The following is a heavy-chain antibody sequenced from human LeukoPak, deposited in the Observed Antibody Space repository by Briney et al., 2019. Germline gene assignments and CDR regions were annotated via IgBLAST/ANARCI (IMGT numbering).Heavy chain of an antibody. Sequence: SETLFLTCTVSGGSISSSSYYWGWIRQPPGKGLEWIGSIYYSGSTYYNPSLKSRVTISVDTSKNQFSLKLSSVTAADTAVYYCARGLARWLTPYNWFDPWGQGTLVTVSS. J-gene: IGHJ5*02. CDR3: ARGLARWLTPYNWFDP. V-gene: IGHV4-39*07. CDR1: GGSISSSSYY. D-gene: IGHD4-23*01. CDR2: IYYSGST.